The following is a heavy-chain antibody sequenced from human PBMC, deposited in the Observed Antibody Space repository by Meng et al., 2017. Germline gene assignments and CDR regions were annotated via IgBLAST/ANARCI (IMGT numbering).Heavy chain of an antibody. J-gene: IGHJ2*01. V-gene: IGHV3-21*01. D-gene: IGHD3-16*01. Sequence: GGPLRLSCAASGFTFSSYSMNWVRQAPGKGLEWVSSISSSSSSYIYYADSVKGRFTISRDNAKNSLYLQMNSLRAEDTAVYYCARVRRQGVWYFDLWGRGTLVTVSS. CDR3: ARVRRQGVWYFDL. CDR1: GFTFSSYS. CDR2: ISSSSSSYI.